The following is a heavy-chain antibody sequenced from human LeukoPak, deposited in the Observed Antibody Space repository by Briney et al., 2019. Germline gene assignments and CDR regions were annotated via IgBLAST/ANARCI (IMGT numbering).Heavy chain of an antibody. Sequence: PVKVSCKASGGTFSSYAISWVRQAPGQGLEWLGRIIPILGIANYAQKFQGRVTITADKSTSTAYMELSSLRSEDTAVYYCARDNGRYSGYYFDYWGQGTLVTVSS. D-gene: IGHD5-12*01. V-gene: IGHV1-69*04. J-gene: IGHJ4*02. CDR2: IIPILGIA. CDR3: ARDNGRYSGYYFDY. CDR1: GGTFSSYA.